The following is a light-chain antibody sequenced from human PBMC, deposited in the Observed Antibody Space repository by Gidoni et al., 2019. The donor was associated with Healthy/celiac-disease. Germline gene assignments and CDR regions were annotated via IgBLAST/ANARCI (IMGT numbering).Light chain of an antibody. V-gene: IGKV3-20*01. J-gene: IGKJ4*01. CDR2: GAS. CDR3: QQYGSSPPVT. CDR1: QSVSSSY. Sequence: EIVLTQSPGTLSLSPGERATLSCRASQSVSSSYLAWYQQKPGQAPRLLIYGASSRATGIPDRFSGSGSATDFTLTISRLEPEDFAVYYCQQYGSSPPVTFGGXTKVEIK.